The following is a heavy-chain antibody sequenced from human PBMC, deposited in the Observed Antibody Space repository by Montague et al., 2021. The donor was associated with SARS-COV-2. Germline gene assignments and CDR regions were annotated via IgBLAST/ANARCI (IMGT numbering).Heavy chain of an antibody. CDR3: AKERWIQLSFYYYYGMDV. D-gene: IGHD5-18*01. CDR2: ISYDGSNK. Sequence: SRRISWAASGFTFSSYAMHWVRQAPGKGLEWVAVISYDGSNKYYADSVKGRFTISRDNSKNTLYLQMNSLRAEDTAVYYCAKERWIQLSFYYYYGMDVWGQGTTVTVSS. J-gene: IGHJ6*02. V-gene: IGHV3-30-3*01. CDR1: GFTFSSYA.